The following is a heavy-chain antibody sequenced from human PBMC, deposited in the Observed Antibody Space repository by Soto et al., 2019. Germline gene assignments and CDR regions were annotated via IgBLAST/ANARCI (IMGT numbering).Heavy chain of an antibody. Sequence: PGGSLRLSCEGSGFSFSTYGMHWVRQSPGKGLQWVAVTWFDGSNTYYADSVKGRFTISRDNSKNTLYLQMNNLRVEDTAVYHCARVEAPLIHSDHYYYGMDVWGQGTKVTVSS. D-gene: IGHD5-18*01. CDR2: TWFDGSNT. CDR1: GFSFSTYG. V-gene: IGHV3-33*01. CDR3: ARVEAPLIHSDHYYYGMDV. J-gene: IGHJ6*02.